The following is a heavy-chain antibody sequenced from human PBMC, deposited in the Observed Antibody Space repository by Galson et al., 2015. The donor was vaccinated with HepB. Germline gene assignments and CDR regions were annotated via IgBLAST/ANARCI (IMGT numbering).Heavy chain of an antibody. V-gene: IGHV3-30*18. J-gene: IGHJ4*02. D-gene: IGHD4-23*01. Sequence: SLRLSCAASGFTFSSYGMHWVRQAPGKGLEWVAVISYDGSNKYYADSVKGRFTISRDNSKNTLYLQMNSLRAEDTAVYYCAKKLLHYFDYWGQGTLVTVSS. CDR1: GFTFSSYG. CDR2: ISYDGSNK. CDR3: AKKLLHYFDY.